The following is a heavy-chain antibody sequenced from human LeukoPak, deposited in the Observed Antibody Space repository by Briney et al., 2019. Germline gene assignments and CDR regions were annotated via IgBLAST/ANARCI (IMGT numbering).Heavy chain of an antibody. CDR2: ISGSGGST. D-gene: IGHD4-17*01. CDR3: AKAGRENKIYGDYGFRDAFDI. CDR1: GFTFSSYA. J-gene: IGHJ3*02. Sequence: GGSLRLSCAASGFTFSSYAMSWVRQAPGKGLEWVSAISGSGGSTYYADSVKGRFTISRDNSKNTLYLQMNSLRAEDTAVYYCAKAGRENKIYGDYGFRDAFDIWGQGTMVTVSS. V-gene: IGHV3-23*01.